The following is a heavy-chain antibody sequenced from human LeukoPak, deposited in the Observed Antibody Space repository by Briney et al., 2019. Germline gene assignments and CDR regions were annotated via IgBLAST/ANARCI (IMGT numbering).Heavy chain of an antibody. D-gene: IGHD3-9*01. J-gene: IGHJ4*02. CDR1: GGSISSNGYY. CDR2: IYYSGGT. Sequence: PSETLSLTCTVSGGSISSNGYYWAWFRQPPGKGLEWIGSIYYSGGTYYNPSLKSRVTISIDTSKNQFSLKLRSVTAADTAVYYCARRGRWNDILTGYHSWGQGTLVTVSS. CDR3: ARRGRWNDILTGYHS. V-gene: IGHV4-39*07.